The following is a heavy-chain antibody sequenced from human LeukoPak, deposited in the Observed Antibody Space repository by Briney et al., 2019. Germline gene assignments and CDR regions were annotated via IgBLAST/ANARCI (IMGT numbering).Heavy chain of an antibody. D-gene: IGHD4-17*01. V-gene: IGHV3-48*03. CDR2: ISSSGSTI. Sequence: PGGSLRLSCAASGIMFSSYAMNWVRQAPGKGLEWVSYISSSGSTIYYADSVKGRFTISRDNAKNSLYLQMNSLRAEDTAVYYCARDGGDYSYYFDYWGQGTLVTVSS. CDR3: ARDGGDYSYYFDY. J-gene: IGHJ4*02. CDR1: GIMFSSYA.